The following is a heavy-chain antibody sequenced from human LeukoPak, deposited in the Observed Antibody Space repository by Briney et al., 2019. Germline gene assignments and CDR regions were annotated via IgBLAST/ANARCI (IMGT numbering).Heavy chain of an antibody. D-gene: IGHD4-17*01. CDR1: GFTFSSYS. Sequence: PGGSLRLSCAASGFTFSSYSMNWVRQAPGKGLEWVSSISSSSSYIYYADSVKGRFTISRDNAKNSLYLQMNSLRAEDTAVYYCARVPQSQYDYGDYLFDYWGQGTLVTASS. V-gene: IGHV3-21*01. J-gene: IGHJ4*02. CDR2: ISSSSSYI. CDR3: ARVPQSQYDYGDYLFDY.